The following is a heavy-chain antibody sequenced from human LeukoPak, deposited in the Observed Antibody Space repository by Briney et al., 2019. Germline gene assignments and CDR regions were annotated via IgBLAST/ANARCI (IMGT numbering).Heavy chain of an antibody. CDR3: ARVSIAARPKPLDY. CDR1: GYTFSDHF. J-gene: IGHJ4*02. CDR2: ISAYNGNT. V-gene: IGHV1-18*04. D-gene: IGHD6-6*01. Sequence: ASVKVSCKTSGYTFSDHFIHWVRQAPGQGLEWMGWISAYNGNTNYAQKLQGRVTMTTDTSTSTAYMELRSLRSDDTAVYYCARVSIAARPKPLDYWGQGTLVTVSS.